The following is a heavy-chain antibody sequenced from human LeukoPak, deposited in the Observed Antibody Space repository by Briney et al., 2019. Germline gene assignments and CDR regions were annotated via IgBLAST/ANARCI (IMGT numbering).Heavy chain of an antibody. V-gene: IGHV3-7*01. CDR1: GFTFSTYW. D-gene: IGHD1-1*01. Sequence: GGSLRLSCAASGFTFSTYWTSRVRQAPGEGLEWVANIKQDGSEKYYVDSVKGRFTISRDNAKNSLYLQMNSLRAEDTAVYYCAKHWHHDYWGQGTLVTVSS. CDR3: AKHWHHDY. J-gene: IGHJ4*02. CDR2: IKQDGSEK.